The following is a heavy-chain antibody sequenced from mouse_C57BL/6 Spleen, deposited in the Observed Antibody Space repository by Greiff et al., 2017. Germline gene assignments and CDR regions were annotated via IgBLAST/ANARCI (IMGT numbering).Heavy chain of an antibody. D-gene: IGHD1-1*01. Sequence: VQLKESEGGLVQPGSSMKLSCTASGFTFSDYYMAWVRQVPEKGLEWVANINYDGSSTYYLDSLKSRFIISRDNAKNILYLQMSSLKSEDTATYYCARDRYYGSSSHWYFDVWGTGTTVTVSS. J-gene: IGHJ1*03. V-gene: IGHV5-16*01. CDR2: INYDGSST. CDR3: ARDRYYGSSSHWYFDV. CDR1: GFTFSDYY.